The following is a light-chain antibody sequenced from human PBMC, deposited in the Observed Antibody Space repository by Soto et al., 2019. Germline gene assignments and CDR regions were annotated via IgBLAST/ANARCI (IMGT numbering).Light chain of an antibody. Sequence: DIQMTQSPSTLSASVGDRVTITCRASQSISTWLAWYQQKPGKAPKLLIYKASSLESGVPSSVSGSGSVTEFTLTISSLQPDDFATYYCQQYNTYPLTFGGGTTVEIK. J-gene: IGKJ4*01. CDR3: QQYNTYPLT. V-gene: IGKV1-5*03. CDR1: QSISTW. CDR2: KAS.